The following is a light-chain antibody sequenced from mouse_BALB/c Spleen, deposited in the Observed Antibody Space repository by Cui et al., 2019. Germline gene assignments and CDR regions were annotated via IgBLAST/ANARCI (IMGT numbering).Light chain of an antibody. V-gene: IGKV12-44*01. Sequence: DIQMTQSPASLSASVGETVTITCRASENIYSYLAWYQQKQGKSPQLLVYNAKTLAEGVPSRFSGSGSGTQFSLKINSLQPEDFGSYYCQHHYGTPPEITFGSGTKLEIK. CDR3: QHHYGTPPEIT. J-gene: IGKJ4*01. CDR1: ENIYSY. CDR2: NAK.